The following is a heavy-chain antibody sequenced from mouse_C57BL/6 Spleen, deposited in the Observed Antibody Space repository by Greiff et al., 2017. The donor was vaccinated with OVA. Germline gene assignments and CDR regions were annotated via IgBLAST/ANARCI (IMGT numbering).Heavy chain of an antibody. J-gene: IGHJ3*01. CDR2: ISSGGDYI. Sequence: EVKLVESGEGLVKPGGSLKLSCAASGFTFSSYAMSWVRQTPEKRLEWVAYISSGGDYIYYADTVKGRFTISRDNARNTLYLQMSSLKSEDTAMYYCTRDMVTTTDEAWFAYWGQGTLVTVSA. CDR3: TRDMVTTTDEAWFAY. CDR1: GFTFSSYA. D-gene: IGHD2-2*01. V-gene: IGHV5-9-1*02.